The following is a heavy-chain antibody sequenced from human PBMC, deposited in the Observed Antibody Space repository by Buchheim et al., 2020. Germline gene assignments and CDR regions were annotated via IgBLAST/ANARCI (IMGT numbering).Heavy chain of an antibody. D-gene: IGHD3-9*01. CDR1: GGSISSSNW. J-gene: IGHJ4*02. V-gene: IGHV4-4*02. CDR3: ARGKQVSDLLTGYYPVFDY. CDR2: IYHSGST. Sequence: QVQLQESGPGLVKPSGTLSLTCAVSGGSISSSNWWSWVRQPPGKGLEWIGEIYHSGSTNYNPSLKSRVTISVDKSQNQFSLKLNSVTAADTAVYYCARGKQVSDLLTGYYPVFDYWGQGTL.